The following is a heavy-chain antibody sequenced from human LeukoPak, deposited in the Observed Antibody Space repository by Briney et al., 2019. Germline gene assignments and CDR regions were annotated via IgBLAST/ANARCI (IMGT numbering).Heavy chain of an antibody. Sequence: ASVKVSCKVSGYTLTELSMHWVRQAPGKRLEWMGGFDPEDGETIYAQKFQGRVTMTEDTSTDTAYMELSSLRSEDTAVYYCATDRNYYDSSGPLDYWGQGTLVTVSS. CDR1: GYTLTELS. D-gene: IGHD3-22*01. CDR2: FDPEDGET. CDR3: ATDRNYYDSSGPLDY. J-gene: IGHJ4*02. V-gene: IGHV1-24*01.